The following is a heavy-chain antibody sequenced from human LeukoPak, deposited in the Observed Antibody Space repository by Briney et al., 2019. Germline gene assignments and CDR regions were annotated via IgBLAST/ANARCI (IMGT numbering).Heavy chain of an antibody. J-gene: IGHJ4*02. V-gene: IGHV4-59*01. Sequence: PSETLSLTCAVSSGSISGYYWTWIRQPPGKRLEWIGYIHYTGSTNYNPSLKSRVTISVDTSKNQFSLKLNSVTAADTAVYYCARVTGYMIEDYFDYWGQGTLVTVSS. D-gene: IGHD3-9*01. CDR1: SGSISGYY. CDR3: ARVTGYMIEDYFDY. CDR2: IHYTGST.